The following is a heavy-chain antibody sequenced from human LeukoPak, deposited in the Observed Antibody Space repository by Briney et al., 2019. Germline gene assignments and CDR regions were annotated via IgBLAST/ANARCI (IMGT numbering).Heavy chain of an antibody. D-gene: IGHD2-2*01. V-gene: IGHV1-24*01. J-gene: IGHJ2*01. CDR1: GYTLTELS. CDR3: ARRLPAAMAWVLWYFDL. CDR2: FDPEDGET. Sequence: ASVKVSCKVSGYTLTELSMHWVRQAPGKGLEWMGGFDPEDGETIYAQKFQGRVTMTEDTSTDTAYMELSSLRSEDTAVYYCARRLPAAMAWVLWYFDLWGRGTLVTVSS.